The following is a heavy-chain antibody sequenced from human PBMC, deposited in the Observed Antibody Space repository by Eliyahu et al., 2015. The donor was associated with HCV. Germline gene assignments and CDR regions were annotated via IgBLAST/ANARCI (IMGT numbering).Heavy chain of an antibody. CDR1: GGSISSSSYY. CDR3: ARQPGNNHPVAGRFWVLSGLTDY. J-gene: IGHJ4*02. Sequence: QLQLQESGPGLVKPSETLSLTCTVSGGSISSSSYYWGWIRQPPGKGLEWIGSIYYSGSTYYNPSLKSRVTISVDTSKNQFSLKLSSVTAADTAVYYCARQPGNNHPVAGRFWVLSGLTDYWGQGTLVTVSS. CDR2: IYYSGST. D-gene: IGHD6-19*01. V-gene: IGHV4-39*01.